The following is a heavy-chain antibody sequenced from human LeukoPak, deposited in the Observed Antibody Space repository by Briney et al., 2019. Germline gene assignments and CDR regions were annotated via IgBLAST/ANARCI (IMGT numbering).Heavy chain of an antibody. CDR3: GRGRGYSGYDDFDY. J-gene: IGHJ4*02. V-gene: IGHV3-21*01. Sequence: AGGSLRLSCAASGFTFSSYSMNWVRQAPGKGLEWVSSISSSSSYIYYADSVKGRFTISRDNAKNSLYLQMNSLRAEDTAVYYWGRGRGYSGYDDFDYGGQGPLVTVSS. CDR1: GFTFSSYS. D-gene: IGHD5-12*01. CDR2: ISSSSSYI.